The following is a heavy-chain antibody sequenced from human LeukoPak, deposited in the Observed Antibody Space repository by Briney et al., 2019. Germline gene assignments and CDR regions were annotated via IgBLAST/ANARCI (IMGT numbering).Heavy chain of an antibody. CDR3: ARDAGGDGYDWFDP. Sequence: ASVKVSCKASGYTFTSYGISWVRQAPGQGLEWMGWISAYNGNTNYAQKLQGRVTMTTDTSTSTAYLELRSLRSDDTAIYYCARDAGGDGYDWFDPWGQGTLVTVSS. CDR2: ISAYNGNT. V-gene: IGHV1-18*01. D-gene: IGHD5-24*01. J-gene: IGHJ5*02. CDR1: GYTFTSYG.